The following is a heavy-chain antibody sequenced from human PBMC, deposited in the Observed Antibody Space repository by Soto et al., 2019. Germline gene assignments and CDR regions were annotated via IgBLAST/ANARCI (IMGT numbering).Heavy chain of an antibody. D-gene: IGHD6-19*01. V-gene: IGHV3-48*02. CDR2: ITPSSDTI. CDR3: ARDIGSGWYYFDY. CDR1: GFTFSIYS. J-gene: IGHJ4*02. Sequence: GGSLRLSCAASGFTFSIYSMNWVLQAPGKGLEWVSYITPSSDTIYYADSVKGRFTISRDNGKNSLYLQMNSLRDEDTAVYYCARDIGSGWYYFDYWGQGNMVTVSS.